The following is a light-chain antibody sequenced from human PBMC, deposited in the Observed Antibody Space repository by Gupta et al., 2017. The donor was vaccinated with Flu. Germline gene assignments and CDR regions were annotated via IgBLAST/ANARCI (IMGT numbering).Light chain of an antibody. CDR1: QDIANC. CDR2: AAS. J-gene: IGKJ1*01. Sequence: DIQMTQSASSLSASVGDRVTITCRASQDIANCLAWYQQKPGKAPKLLIYAASSLQSGVPSRFSGSGSGTDFSLTISSLLPEDFATYYCQQANRFPLTFGQGTKVEVK. CDR3: QQANRFPLT. V-gene: IGKV1-12*01.